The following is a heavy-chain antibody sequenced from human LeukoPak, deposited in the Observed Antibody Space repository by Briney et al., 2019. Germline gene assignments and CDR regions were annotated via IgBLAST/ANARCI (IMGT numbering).Heavy chain of an antibody. Sequence: RPSETLSLTCTVSGGSISSTSYYWDWIRQPPGKGLEWIGNLWDSGSTHYNPSLKSRVTISVDTSKNQFSLKLSSVTAADTAVYYCARHTRPGYSGSENAFDIWGPGTVVTVSS. D-gene: IGHD5-12*01. CDR2: LWDSGST. CDR1: GGSISSTSYY. V-gene: IGHV4-39*01. J-gene: IGHJ3*02. CDR3: ARHTRPGYSGSENAFDI.